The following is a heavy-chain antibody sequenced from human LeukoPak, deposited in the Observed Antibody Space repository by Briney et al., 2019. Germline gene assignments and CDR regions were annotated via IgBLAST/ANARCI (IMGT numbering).Heavy chain of an antibody. CDR1: GVSISSYY. CDR3: ARGSWRDYYYDSSGYYLGAFDI. D-gene: IGHD3-22*01. Sequence: SETLSLTCTVSGVSISSYYWSWIRQPPGKGLEWIGYIYYSGSTNYNPSLKSRVTISVDTSKNQFSLKLSSVTAADTAVYYCARGSWRDYYYDSSGYYLGAFDIWGQGTMVTVSS. CDR2: IYYSGST. V-gene: IGHV4-59*01. J-gene: IGHJ3*02.